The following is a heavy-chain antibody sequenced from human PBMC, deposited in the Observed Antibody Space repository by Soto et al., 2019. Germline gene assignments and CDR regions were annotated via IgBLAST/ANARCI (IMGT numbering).Heavy chain of an antibody. V-gene: IGHV3-21*01. CDR1: GFAFNNYG. CDR3: AREDSIIIPAVSDF. D-gene: IGHD2-2*01. CDR2: ISKSDYT. Sequence: GGSLRLSCTVSGFAFNNYGVNWVRQAPGKGLEWVSSISKSDYTYYSDSVKGRFAISRDNAKSSVSLQMNTLRVEDTAVYYCAREDSIIIPAVSDFWGQGTLVTVSS. J-gene: IGHJ4*02.